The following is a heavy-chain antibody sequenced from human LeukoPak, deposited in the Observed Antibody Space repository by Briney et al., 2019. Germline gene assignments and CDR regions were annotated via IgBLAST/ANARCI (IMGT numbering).Heavy chain of an antibody. CDR3: ARDSPDPYYYCGMDV. CDR2: ISGSGGST. J-gene: IGHJ6*02. V-gene: IGHV3-23*01. Sequence: PGGSLRLSCSVSGLTFYTYAMSWVRQAPGKGLEWVSVISGSGGSTYYADSVEGRFTISRDNSKNTLYLQMNSLRAEDTAVYYCARDSPDPYYYCGMDVWGQGTTVTVSS. CDR1: GLTFYTYA.